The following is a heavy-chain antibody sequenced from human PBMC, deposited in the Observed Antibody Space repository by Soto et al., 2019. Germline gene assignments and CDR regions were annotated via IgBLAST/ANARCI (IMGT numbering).Heavy chain of an antibody. V-gene: IGHV3-7*05. CDR2: IKQDGGNK. Sequence: EVQLVESGGGLVQPGGSLRLSCAISEFTFSTYWMTWVRQAPGKGLECVANIKQDGGNKNYLESVRGRFIISRDNAKKSLYLEMNSLRSEDTAVYYCAGGSGWESDSWGQGTLVTVSA. D-gene: IGHD6-19*01. J-gene: IGHJ4*02. CDR1: EFTFSTYW. CDR3: AGGSGWESDS.